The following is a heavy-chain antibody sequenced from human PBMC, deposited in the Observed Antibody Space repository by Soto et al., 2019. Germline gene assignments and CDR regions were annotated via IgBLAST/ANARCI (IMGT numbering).Heavy chain of an antibody. D-gene: IGHD3-3*01. CDR3: ARGFYDFWSGFDYYYYGMDV. CDR2: ISAYNGDT. Sequence: ASVKVSCKASGYTFTSYGISWVRQAPGQGLEWMGWISAYNGDTNYAQKVQGRVTMTTDTSTSTAYMELSRLRSDDTAVYYCARGFYDFWSGFDYYYYGMDVWGQGTTVTVSS. J-gene: IGHJ6*02. CDR1: GYTFTSYG. V-gene: IGHV1-18*01.